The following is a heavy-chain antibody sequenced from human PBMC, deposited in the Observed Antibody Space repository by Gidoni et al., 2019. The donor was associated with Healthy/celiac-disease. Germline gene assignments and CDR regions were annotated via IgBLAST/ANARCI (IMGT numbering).Heavy chain of an antibody. V-gene: IGHV3-30*18. CDR1: GFTFSSYG. CDR3: ANENIWFGPYYYGMDV. J-gene: IGHJ6*02. Sequence: QVQLVESGGGVVQPGRSLRLSCAASGFTFSSYGMPWVRQAPGKGLEWVAVISYDGSNKYYADSGKGRFTIPRDNSKNTLYLQMNSLRAEDTAVYYCANENIWFGPYYYGMDVWGQGTTVTVSS. CDR2: ISYDGSNK. D-gene: IGHD3-10*01.